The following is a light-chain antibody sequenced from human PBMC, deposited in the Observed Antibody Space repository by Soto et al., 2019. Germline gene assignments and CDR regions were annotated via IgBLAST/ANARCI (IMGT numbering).Light chain of an antibody. V-gene: IGKV1-5*01. CDR2: DAS. CDR3: QQYNSYWT. Sequence: DIQMTQSPSTLSASVGDRVTITCRASQSISSRLAWYQHKPGKAPKLLIYDASSLESGVPSRFSGSGSGTEFPLTLSGLQADDFATYYCQQYNSYWTFGQGTKVEIK. J-gene: IGKJ1*01. CDR1: QSISSR.